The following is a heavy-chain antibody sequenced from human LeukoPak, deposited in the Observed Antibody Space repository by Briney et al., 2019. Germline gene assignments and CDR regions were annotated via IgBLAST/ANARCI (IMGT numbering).Heavy chain of an antibody. CDR1: GGSISSGDYY. D-gene: IGHD3-22*01. CDR3: ARQEPYYYDSSGYPGADFDP. CDR2: IYYSGST. J-gene: IGHJ5*02. V-gene: IGHV4-30-4*01. Sequence: SETLSLTCTVSGGSISSGDYYWSWIRQPPGKGLEWIGYIYYSGSTYYNPSLKSRVTISVDTSKNQFSLKLSSVTAADTAVYYCARQEPYYYDSSGYPGADFDPWGQGTLVTVSS.